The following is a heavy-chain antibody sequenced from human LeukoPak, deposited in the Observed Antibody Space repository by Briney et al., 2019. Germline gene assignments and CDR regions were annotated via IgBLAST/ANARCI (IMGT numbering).Heavy chain of an antibody. D-gene: IGHD6-19*01. CDR3: ARAGYSSAWYAEYFQH. CDR1: GFTFSSYA. Sequence: PGGSLRLSCAASGFTFSSYAMHWVRQAPGKGLEYVSAISGNGGSTYYAKSVKGRFTISLDNSKNTLYLQMGSLRAEDMAVYYCARAGYSSAWYAEYFQHWGQGTLVTVSS. J-gene: IGHJ1*01. V-gene: IGHV3-64*01. CDR2: ISGNGGST.